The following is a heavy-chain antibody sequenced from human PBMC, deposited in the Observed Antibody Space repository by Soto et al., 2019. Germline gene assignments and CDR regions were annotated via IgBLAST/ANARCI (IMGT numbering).Heavy chain of an antibody. CDR3: ARTPRQELIDF. D-gene: IGHD3-10*01. V-gene: IGHV1-8*01. CDR1: GYTFTTYD. J-gene: IGHJ4*02. Sequence: ASVKVSCKASGYTFTTYDINWVRQATGQGLEWLGWMNPISGKTGYAQEFQGRVTMTRDTSISTAYMELSSLKSDDTAVYYCARTPRQELIDFWGPGTQVTVS. CDR2: MNPISGKT.